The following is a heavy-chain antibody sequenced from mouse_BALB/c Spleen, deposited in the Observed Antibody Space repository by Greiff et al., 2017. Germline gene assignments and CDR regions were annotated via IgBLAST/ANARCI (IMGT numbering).Heavy chain of an antibody. V-gene: IGHV14-1*02. CDR2: IDPENGNT. Sequence: EGQLQQSGAELVRPGALVKLSCKASGFNIKDYYMHWVKQRPEQGLEWIGWIDPENGNTIYDPKFQGKASITADTSSNTAYLQLSSLTSEDTAVYYCARGYGNYDAMDYWGQGTSVTVSS. CDR3: ARGYGNYDAMDY. CDR1: GFNIKDYY. J-gene: IGHJ4*01. D-gene: IGHD2-10*02.